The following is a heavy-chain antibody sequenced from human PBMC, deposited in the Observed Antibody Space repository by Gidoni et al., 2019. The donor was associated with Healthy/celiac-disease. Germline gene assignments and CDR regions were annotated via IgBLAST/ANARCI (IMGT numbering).Heavy chain of an antibody. CDR3: ARLYGSGQTPGVDY. J-gene: IGHJ4*02. Sequence: QVQPQESGHGLESPSQTLSLTCTVTGGPIRSGIYYWSWIRQHPGKGLEWIGYIYYSGSTYYNPSLNSRVTISVDTSKNQFSLKLSSVTAADAAVYYCARLYGSGQTPGVDYWGQGTLVTVSS. V-gene: IGHV4-31*03. D-gene: IGHD2-2*02. CDR2: IYYSGST. CDR1: GGPIRSGIYY.